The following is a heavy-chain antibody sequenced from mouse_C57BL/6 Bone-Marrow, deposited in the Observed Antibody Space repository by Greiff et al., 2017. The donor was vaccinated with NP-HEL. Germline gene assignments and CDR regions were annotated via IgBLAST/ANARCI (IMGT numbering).Heavy chain of an antibody. D-gene: IGHD1-1*01. CDR1: GYAFSSYW. J-gene: IGHJ4*01. V-gene: IGHV1-80*01. CDR3: ARGDYGSSRFGYAMDY. Sequence: QVQLKQSGAELVKPGASVKISCKASGYAFSSYWMNWVKERPGKGLEWIGQIYPGDGDTKYNGKFKGKATLNAAKSSSTAYMHVCSLTSDDSAVYFCARGDYGSSRFGYAMDYWGQGTSVTVSS. CDR2: IYPGDGDT.